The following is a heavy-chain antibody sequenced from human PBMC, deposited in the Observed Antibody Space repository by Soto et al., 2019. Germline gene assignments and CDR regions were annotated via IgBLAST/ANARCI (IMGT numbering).Heavy chain of an antibody. CDR1: GGSISGYY. V-gene: IGHV4-4*07. CDR2: MYNSERT. J-gene: IGHJ4*02. CDR3: AREPLAHSYFDF. Sequence: QVQLQESGPGLVKPSENLSLTCTVSGGSISGYYWSWIRQPAGKGLEWIGRMYNSERTNYNPSLKSRVTMSMATSKNQFSLKLTSVTAADTAVYFCAREPLAHSYFDFWGRGALVTVSS.